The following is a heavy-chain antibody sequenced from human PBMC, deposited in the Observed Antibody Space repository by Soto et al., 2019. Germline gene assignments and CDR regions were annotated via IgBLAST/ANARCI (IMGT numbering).Heavy chain of an antibody. CDR3: AKDRRAVAGTSYFDY. V-gene: IGHV3-23*01. D-gene: IGHD6-19*01. CDR2: ISGSGGST. Sequence: PGGSLRLSCAASGFTFSSYAMSWVRQAPGKGLEWVSAISGSGGSTYYADSVKGRFTISRDNSKNTLYLQMNSLRAEDTAVYYCAKDRRAVAGTSYFDYWGQGTLVTVPQ. J-gene: IGHJ4*02. CDR1: GFTFSSYA.